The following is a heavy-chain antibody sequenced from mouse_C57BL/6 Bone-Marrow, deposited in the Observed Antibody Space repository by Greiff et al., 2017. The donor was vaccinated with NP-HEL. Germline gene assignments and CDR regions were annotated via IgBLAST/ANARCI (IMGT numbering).Heavy chain of an antibody. J-gene: IGHJ2*01. D-gene: IGHD1-1*01. CDR1: GYAFSSSW. CDR2: IYPGDGDT. Sequence: VQVVESGPELVKPGASVKISCKASGYAFSSSWMNWVKQRPGKGLEWIGRIYPGDGDTNYNGKFKGKATLTADKSSSTAYMQLSSLTSEDSAVYFCARSGDYGDYFDYWGQGTTLTVSS. CDR3: ARSGDYGDYFDY. V-gene: IGHV1-82*01.